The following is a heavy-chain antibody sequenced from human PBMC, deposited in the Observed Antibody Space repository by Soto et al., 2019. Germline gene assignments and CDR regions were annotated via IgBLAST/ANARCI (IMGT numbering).Heavy chain of an antibody. Sequence: QVQLQESGPGLVKPSQTLSLTCTVSGGSISSGGYYWSWIRQHPGKGLEWIGYIYYSGSTYYNPSLKSRVTSSVDTSKNQFSLKLSSVTAADTAVYYCARGAMGGSGSDNWFDPWGQGTLVTVSS. CDR1: GGSISSGGYY. CDR3: ARGAMGGSGSDNWFDP. V-gene: IGHV4-31*03. D-gene: IGHD3-10*01. J-gene: IGHJ5*02. CDR2: IYYSGST.